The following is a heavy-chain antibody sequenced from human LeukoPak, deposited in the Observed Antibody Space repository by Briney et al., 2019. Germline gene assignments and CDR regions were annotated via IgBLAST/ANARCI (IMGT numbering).Heavy chain of an antibody. Sequence: GGSLRLSCAASGFTFGSYGMHWIRQAPGKGLEWVAVISYDGSNKYYADSVKGRFTISRDNSKNTLYLQMNSLRAEDTAVYYCAKDRHGSGNHGMDVWGQGTTVTVSS. V-gene: IGHV3-30*18. CDR2: ISYDGSNK. CDR3: AKDRHGSGNHGMDV. J-gene: IGHJ6*02. D-gene: IGHD3-10*01. CDR1: GFTFGSYG.